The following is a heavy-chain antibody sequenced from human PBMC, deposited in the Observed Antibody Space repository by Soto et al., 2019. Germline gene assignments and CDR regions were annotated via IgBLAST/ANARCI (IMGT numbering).Heavy chain of an antibody. CDR3: ASFDWLLNWFYP. V-gene: IGHV4-59*01. CDR1: GGSISSYY. CDR2: IYYSGST. J-gene: IGHJ5*02. Sequence: SETLSLTCTVSGGSISSYYWSWIRQPPGKGLEWIGYIYYSGSTNYNPSLKSRVTISVDTSKNQFSLKLSSVTAADTAVYYCASFDWLLNWFYPWGQGTLVTVSS. D-gene: IGHD3-9*01.